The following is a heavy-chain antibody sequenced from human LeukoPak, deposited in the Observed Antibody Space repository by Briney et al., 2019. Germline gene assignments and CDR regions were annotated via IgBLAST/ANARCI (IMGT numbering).Heavy chain of an antibody. D-gene: IGHD3-10*01. Sequence: SETLSLTCTVSGGSLSSYYWSRVRQPPGKGLEGIGYIYYSGSTNYNPSLKSRVTISVDTSKNQFSLKLSSVTAADTAVYYCARDYYGFVWDQGTTVTVSS. V-gene: IGHV4-59*12. CDR2: IYYSGST. CDR3: ARDYYGFV. J-gene: IGHJ6*02. CDR1: GGSLSSYY.